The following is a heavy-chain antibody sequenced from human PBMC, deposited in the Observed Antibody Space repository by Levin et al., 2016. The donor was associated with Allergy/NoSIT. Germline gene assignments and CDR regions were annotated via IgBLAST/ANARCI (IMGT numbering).Heavy chain of an antibody. CDR1: GYTFTSYY. CDR2: INPSGGST. J-gene: IGHJ3*02. Sequence: ASVKVSCKASGYTFTSYYMHWVRQAPGQGLEWMGIINPSGGSTSYAQKFQGRVTMTRDTSTSTVYMELSSLRSEDTAVYYCARDRAYKPYCSGGSCYSVQAFDIWGQGTMVTVSS. V-gene: IGHV1-46*01. CDR3: ARDRAYKPYCSGGSCYSVQAFDI. D-gene: IGHD2-15*01.